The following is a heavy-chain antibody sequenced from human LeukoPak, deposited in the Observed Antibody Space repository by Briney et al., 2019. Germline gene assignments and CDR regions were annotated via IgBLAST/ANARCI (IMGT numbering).Heavy chain of an antibody. CDR3: AKAPLGELSPFEY. V-gene: IGHV3-30-3*01. CDR2: ISYDGSNK. J-gene: IGHJ4*02. CDR1: GFTFSSYA. D-gene: IGHD3-16*02. Sequence: GGSLRLSCAASGFTFSSYAMHWVRQAPGKGLEWVAVISYDGSNKYYADSVKGRFTNSRDNSKNTLYLQMNSLRAEDTAVYYCAKAPLGELSPFEYWGQGTLVTVSS.